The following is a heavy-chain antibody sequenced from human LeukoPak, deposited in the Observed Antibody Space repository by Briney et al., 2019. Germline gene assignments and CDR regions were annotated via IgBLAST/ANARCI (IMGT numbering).Heavy chain of an antibody. CDR3: ARGIVTIPRRGMDV. CDR2: ISSSSSTI. Sequence: GGSLRLSCAASGFTFSSYSMNWVRQAPGKGLEWVSYISSSSSTIYYADSVKGRFTISRDNAKNSLYLQMNSLRAEDTAVYYCARGIVTIPRRGMDVWGQGTTVTVSS. J-gene: IGHJ6*02. V-gene: IGHV3-48*04. D-gene: IGHD2-21*01. CDR1: GFTFSSYS.